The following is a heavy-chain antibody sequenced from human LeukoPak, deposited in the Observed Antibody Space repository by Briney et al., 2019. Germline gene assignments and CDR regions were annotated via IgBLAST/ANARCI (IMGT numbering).Heavy chain of an antibody. CDR1: GYTFTGFY. V-gene: IGHV1-2*02. CDR2: MNPNSGGT. D-gene: IGHD1-20*01. CDR3: ARDMTGITGTTSY. J-gene: IGHJ4*02. Sequence: ASVKVSCQTSGYTFTGFYMYWVRQAPGQGLEWMGWMNPNSGGTNYAQKFRGRVTMTRDTSISTAYMELSRLTSDDTAVYYCARDMTGITGTTSYWGQGTLVTVSS.